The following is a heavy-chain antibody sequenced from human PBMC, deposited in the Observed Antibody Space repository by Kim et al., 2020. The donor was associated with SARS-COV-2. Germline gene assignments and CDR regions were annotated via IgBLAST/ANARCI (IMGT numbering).Heavy chain of an antibody. Sequence: GGSLRLSCAASGFTFSSYWMSWVRQAPGKGLEWVANIKQDGSEKYYLDSVKGRFTISRDNAKNSLYLQMNSLGAEDTAVYYCAREIAAVQRGFEYWGQGTLVTVSS. CDR2: IKQDGSEK. J-gene: IGHJ4*02. CDR3: AREIAAVQRGFEY. CDR1: GFTFSSYW. D-gene: IGHD6-6*01. V-gene: IGHV3-7*03.